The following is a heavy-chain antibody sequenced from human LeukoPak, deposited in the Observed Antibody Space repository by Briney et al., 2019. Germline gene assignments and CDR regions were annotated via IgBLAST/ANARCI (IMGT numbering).Heavy chain of an antibody. Sequence: PSETLSLTCAVYGGSFSGYYWSWIRQPPGKGLEWIGEINHRGSTNYNPSLKSRVTISVDTSKNQFSLKLSSVTAADTAVYYCARRLIRYFDWLLPYNWFGPWGQGTLVTVSS. CDR2: INHRGST. CDR3: ARRLIRYFDWLLPYNWFGP. D-gene: IGHD3-9*01. V-gene: IGHV4-34*01. CDR1: GGSFSGYY. J-gene: IGHJ5*02.